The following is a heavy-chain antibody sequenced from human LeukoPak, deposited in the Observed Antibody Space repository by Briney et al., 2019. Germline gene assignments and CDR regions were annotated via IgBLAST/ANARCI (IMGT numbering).Heavy chain of an antibody. V-gene: IGHV3-21*01. CDR2: ISSSSSYI. D-gene: IGHD3-22*01. CDR1: GFTFSSYS. CDR3: ARAISDYYDSSGYYSGIDY. Sequence: PGGSLRLSCAASGFTFSSYSMNWVRQAPGKGLEWVSSISSSSSYIYYADSVKGRFTISRDNAKNSLYLQMNSLRAEDTAVYYCARAISDYYDSSGYYSGIDYWGQGTLVTVSS. J-gene: IGHJ4*02.